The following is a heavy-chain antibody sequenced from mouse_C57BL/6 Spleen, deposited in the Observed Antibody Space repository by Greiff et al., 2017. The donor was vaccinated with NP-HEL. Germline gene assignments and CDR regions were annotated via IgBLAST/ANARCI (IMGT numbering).Heavy chain of an antibody. CDR3: ARFYGNYEGAWFAY. V-gene: IGHV1-52*01. Sequence: VKLQQPGAELVRPGSSVKLSCKASGYTFTSYWMHWVKQRPIQGLEWIGNIDPSDSDTRYNQKFKDKATLTVDKSSSTAYMQLSSLTSEDSAVYYCARFYGNYEGAWFAYWGQGTLVTVSA. D-gene: IGHD2-1*01. J-gene: IGHJ3*01. CDR1: GYTFTSYW. CDR2: IDPSDSDT.